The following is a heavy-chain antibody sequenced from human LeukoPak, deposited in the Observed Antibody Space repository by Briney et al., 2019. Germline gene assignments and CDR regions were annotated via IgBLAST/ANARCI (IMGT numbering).Heavy chain of an antibody. CDR2: IKSKTDGGTT. V-gene: IGHV3-15*01. Sequence: GGSLRLSCAASGFTFSNAWMSWVRQAPGKGLEWVGRIKSKTDGGTTDYAAPVKGRFTISRDDSKNTLYLQMNSLKAEDTAVYYCTTYCSSTSCYRDYAFDIWGQGTMVTVSS. J-gene: IGHJ3*02. CDR1: GFTFSNAW. D-gene: IGHD2-2*01. CDR3: TTYCSSTSCYRDYAFDI.